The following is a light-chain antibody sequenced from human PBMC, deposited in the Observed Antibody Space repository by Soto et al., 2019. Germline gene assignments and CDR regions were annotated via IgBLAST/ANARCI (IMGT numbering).Light chain of an antibody. Sequence: EIVLTQSPATLSLSPGERATLSCRASQNIGRYLAWYQQTPGQVPRLLIYDVSDRATGIPARFSGSGSGTDFTLPISSLEAEDFAVYYCQQRMSWPLTFGGGTKVESK. J-gene: IGKJ4*01. V-gene: IGKV3-11*01. CDR1: QNIGRY. CDR2: DVS. CDR3: QQRMSWPLT.